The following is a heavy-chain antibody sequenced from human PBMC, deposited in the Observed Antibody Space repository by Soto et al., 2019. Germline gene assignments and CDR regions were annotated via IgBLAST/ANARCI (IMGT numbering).Heavy chain of an antibody. CDR3: ARLNYYGSGSQSDY. Sequence: SVKVSCKASGGTFSSYAISWVRQAPGQGLEWMGGIIPIFGTANYAQKFQGRVTITADESTSTAYMELSSLRSEDTAVYYCARLNYYGSGSQSDYWGQGNLVTVSS. D-gene: IGHD3-10*01. CDR1: GGTFSSYA. V-gene: IGHV1-69*13. J-gene: IGHJ4*02. CDR2: IIPIFGTA.